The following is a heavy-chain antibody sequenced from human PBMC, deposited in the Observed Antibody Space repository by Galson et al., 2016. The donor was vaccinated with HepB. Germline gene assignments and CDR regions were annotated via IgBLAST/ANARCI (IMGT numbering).Heavy chain of an antibody. J-gene: IGHJ6*03. CDR3: AGKSGKTGLDFSYYYMDV. CDR2: IYSSGNT. D-gene: IGHD1-1*01. V-gene: IGHV3-53*01. Sequence: SLKLSCAASGFMVSSTYVSWVRQAPGKGLEWVSVIYSSGNTYYADSVKGRFTISRDNSEHTLGLQMNSLRAEDTAVYYCAGKSGKTGLDFSYYYMDVWGKGTTVTVSS. CDR1: GFMVSSTY.